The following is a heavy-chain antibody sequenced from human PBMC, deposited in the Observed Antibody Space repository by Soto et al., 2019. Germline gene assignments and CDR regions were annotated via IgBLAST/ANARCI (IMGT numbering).Heavy chain of an antibody. CDR1: GFVFNDYD. V-gene: IGHV3-30*03. J-gene: IGHJ5*02. CDR3: SRGIKGGLDA. D-gene: IGHD2-21*01. CDR2: ISYDGSNR. Sequence: QVQLAESGGGVVQPGRSQRLSCTTSGFVFNDYDIHWVRQAPGKGLAWLASISYDGSNRYYADSVKGRFTISRDNSKNTLSLQINSLGAEDTAVYYCSRGIKGGLDAWGPGTLVTVSS.